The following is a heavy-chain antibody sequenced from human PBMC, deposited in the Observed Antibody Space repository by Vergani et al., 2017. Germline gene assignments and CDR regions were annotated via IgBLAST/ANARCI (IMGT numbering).Heavy chain of an antibody. V-gene: IGHV3-33*06. CDR1: GFTLSSHA. CDR2: IWYDGSKE. CDR3: AKDYNIMGALHY. J-gene: IGHJ4*02. D-gene: IGHD5-12*01. Sequence: VQLVESGGGVVQPGRSLRLSCAGSGFTLSSHAMHWVRQAPGKGLEWVAFIWYDGSKEYYADSVKGRFTISRDNSKNTLYLQMNNLRAADTAVYYCAKDYNIMGALHYWGQGTLVAVSS.